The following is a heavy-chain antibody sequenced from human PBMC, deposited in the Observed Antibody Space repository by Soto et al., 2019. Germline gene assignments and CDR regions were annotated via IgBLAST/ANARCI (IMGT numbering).Heavy chain of an antibody. Sequence: PSQTLSLTCAISGDSVSSNSAACSWIRQSPSRGLEWLGRTFYRSKWYNDYAVSVKGRITINPDTSKNLFSLQLNSVTPEDTAVYYCAKEGGNHYYYYAMDVWGQGTTVTVSS. CDR1: GDSVSSNSAA. CDR3: AKEGGNHYYYYAMDV. D-gene: IGHD1-26*01. J-gene: IGHJ6*02. CDR2: TFYRSKWYN. V-gene: IGHV6-1*01.